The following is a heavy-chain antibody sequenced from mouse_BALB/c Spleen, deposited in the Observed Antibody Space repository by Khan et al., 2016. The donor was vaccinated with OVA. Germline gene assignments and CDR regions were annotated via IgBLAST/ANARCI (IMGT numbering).Heavy chain of an antibody. CDR2: VSTGGHYT. V-gene: IGHV5-6*01. CDR1: GFTFSTYG. D-gene: IGHD1-1*01. CDR3: ARRAYYYDSEGFAY. J-gene: IGHJ3*01. Sequence: EVQVVESGGDVVKPGGSLKLSCAASGFTFSTYGMSWVRQTPDKRLEWVATVSTGGHYTYYPDTVQGRFTISRDTAKNTLYLQMSSLKSEDTAKFYCARRAYYYDSEGFAYWGQGTLVTVSA.